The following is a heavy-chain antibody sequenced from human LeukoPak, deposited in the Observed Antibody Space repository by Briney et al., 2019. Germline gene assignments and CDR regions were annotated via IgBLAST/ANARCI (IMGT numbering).Heavy chain of an antibody. CDR3: ARDDSSGQYYFDS. CDR2: INQDGSEK. CDR1: GFTFSNYW. Sequence: PGRSLRLSCVASGFTFSNYWMSWVRQAPGKGLERVANINQDGSEKYSVDSVKGRFTFSRDNAKNSLFLQMNSLRADDTAVYYCARDDSSGQYYFDSWGQGTLVTVSS. D-gene: IGHD3-22*01. V-gene: IGHV3-7*01. J-gene: IGHJ4*02.